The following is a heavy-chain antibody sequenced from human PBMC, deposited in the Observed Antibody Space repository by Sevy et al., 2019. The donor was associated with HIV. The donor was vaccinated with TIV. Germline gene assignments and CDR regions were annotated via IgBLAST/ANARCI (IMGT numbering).Heavy chain of an antibody. CDR3: AKAIPNYSNSLPGYYFDY. Sequence: GGSLRLSCAASGFTFSSYAMSWVRQAPGKGLEWVSAISGSGGSTYYADSVKGRFTISRDNSKNTLCLQMNSLRAEDTAVYYCAKAIPNYSNSLPGYYFDYWGQGTLVTVSS. J-gene: IGHJ4*02. CDR1: GFTFSSYA. CDR2: ISGSGGST. V-gene: IGHV3-23*01. D-gene: IGHD4-4*01.